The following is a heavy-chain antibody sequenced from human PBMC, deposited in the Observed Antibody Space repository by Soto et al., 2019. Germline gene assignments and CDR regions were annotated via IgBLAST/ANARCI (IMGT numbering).Heavy chain of an antibody. CDR2: ISGSGGST. J-gene: IGHJ4*02. Sequence: EVQLLESGGGLVQPGGSLRLSCAASGFTFSSYAMSWVRQAPGKGLEWVSAISGSGGSTYYADSVKGRFTISRDNPKNTLYLQMNSRRAEDTAVYYCAKENGYSSSWFEFDYWGQGTLVTVSS. V-gene: IGHV3-23*01. CDR3: AKENGYSSSWFEFDY. CDR1: GFTFSSYA. D-gene: IGHD6-13*01.